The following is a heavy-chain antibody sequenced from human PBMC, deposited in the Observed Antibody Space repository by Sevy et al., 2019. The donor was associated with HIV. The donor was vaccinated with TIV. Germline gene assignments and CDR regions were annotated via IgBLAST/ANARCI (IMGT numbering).Heavy chain of an antibody. V-gene: IGHV1-8*01. J-gene: IGHJ6*02. CDR3: ARGITIFKLYYYYYGMDV. CDR2: MNPNSGNT. Sequence: ASVKVSCKASGYTFTSYDINWVRQATGQGLEWMGWMNPNSGNTGYAQKFQGRVTMTRNTSISTAYMELSSLRSEDTAVYYCARGITIFKLYYYYYGMDVWGQGTTVTVSS. CDR1: GYTFTSYD. D-gene: IGHD3-3*01.